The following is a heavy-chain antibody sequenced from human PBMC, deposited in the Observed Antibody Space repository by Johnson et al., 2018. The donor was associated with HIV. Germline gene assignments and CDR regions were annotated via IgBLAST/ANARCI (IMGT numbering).Heavy chain of an antibody. Sequence: QVQLVESGGGVVQPGRSLRLSCAASGFTFSNYAMHWVRQAPGKGLEWVAVITYDGRNKSYTDSVTGRFTISRDNSKNTRYLQMNSLRAEDTAVYYCARAHYDSSGYLLKGGAFDIWGQGTMVTVSS. J-gene: IGHJ3*02. CDR2: ITYDGRNK. CDR1: GFTFSNYA. D-gene: IGHD3-22*01. CDR3: ARAHYDSSGYLLKGGAFDI. V-gene: IGHV3-30*14.